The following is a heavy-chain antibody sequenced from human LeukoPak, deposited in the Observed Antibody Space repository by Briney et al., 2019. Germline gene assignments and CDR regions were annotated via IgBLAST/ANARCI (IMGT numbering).Heavy chain of an antibody. V-gene: IGHV3-30*18. D-gene: IGHD5-18*01. CDR2: ISYDGSYT. CDR3: AKDVGYLTSRPHNWFDP. J-gene: IGHJ5*02. Sequence: PGRSLRLSCTASGFTFSHYGMHWVRQAPGKGLEWVALISYDGSYTYHPNSVRGRLTISRDNSKNTLYLQMNTLRPEDTAVYYCAKDVGYLTSRPHNWFDPRGQGTLVTVSS. CDR1: GFTFSHYG.